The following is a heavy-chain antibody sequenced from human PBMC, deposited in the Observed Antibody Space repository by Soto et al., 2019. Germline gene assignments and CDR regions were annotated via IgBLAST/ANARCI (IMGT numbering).Heavy chain of an antibody. CDR2: IYSGGST. D-gene: IGHD1-26*01. J-gene: IGHJ4*02. Sequence: GGSLRLSCAASGFLVGSNYMSWVRQAPGKGLEWVSVIYSGGSTYYTDSVKGRFTISRDSSKSTLYLQMNSLRVEDTAVYYCAKGGGSFDHWGQGTLVTVSS. CDR3: AKGGGSFDH. V-gene: IGHV3-53*01. CDR1: GFLVGSNY.